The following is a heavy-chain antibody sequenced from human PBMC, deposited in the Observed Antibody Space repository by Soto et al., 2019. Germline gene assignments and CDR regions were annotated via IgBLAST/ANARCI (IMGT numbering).Heavy chain of an antibody. CDR1: GGSISSYY. CDR2: IYYSGST. Sequence: LETLSLTCTVSGGSISSYYWSWIRQPPGKGLEWIGYIYYSGSTNYNPSLKSRVTISVDTSKNQFSLKLSSVTAADTAVYYCASSDGGNSDYFDYWGQGTLVTVSS. J-gene: IGHJ4*02. D-gene: IGHD2-21*02. V-gene: IGHV4-59*01. CDR3: ASSDGGNSDYFDY.